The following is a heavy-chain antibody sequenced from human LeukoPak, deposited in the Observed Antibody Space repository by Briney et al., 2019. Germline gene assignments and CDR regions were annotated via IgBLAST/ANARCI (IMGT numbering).Heavy chain of an antibody. CDR1: GYTFTSYY. D-gene: IGHD2-15*01. J-gene: IGHJ6*03. CDR2: INPSGGST. CDR3: ARNGYCSGGSCYVPLYYYMDV. V-gene: IGHV1-46*01. Sequence: ASVKVSCKASGYTFTSYYMHWVRQAPGQGLEWMGIINPSGGSTSYAQKFQGRVTITTDESTSTAYMELSSLRSEDTAVYYCARNGYCSGGSCYVPLYYYMDVWGKGTTVTVSS.